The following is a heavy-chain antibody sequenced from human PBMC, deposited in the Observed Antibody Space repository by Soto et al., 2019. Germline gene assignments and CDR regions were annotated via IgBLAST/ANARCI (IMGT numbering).Heavy chain of an antibody. CDR2: IIPIFGTA. Sequence: GASVKVSCKASGGTFSSYAISWVRQAPGQGLEWMGGIIPIFGTANYAQKFQGRVTITADESTSTAYMELNSLRSEDTAVYYCARDDDILTENWFDPWGQGTLVTVSS. CDR3: ARDDDILTENWFDP. D-gene: IGHD3-9*01. CDR1: GGTFSSYA. V-gene: IGHV1-69*13. J-gene: IGHJ5*02.